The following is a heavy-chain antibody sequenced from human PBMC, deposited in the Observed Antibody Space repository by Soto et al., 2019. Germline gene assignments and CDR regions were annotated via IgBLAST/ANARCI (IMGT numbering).Heavy chain of an antibody. V-gene: IGHV3-30*18. D-gene: IGHD6-19*01. CDR3: AKGHSSGLDY. CDR1: GFTFSSYG. CDR2: ISYDGSNK. Sequence: GGSVRLSCAASGFTFSSYGVHWVRQAPGKGLEWVAVISYDGSNKYYADSVKGRFTISRDNSKNTLYLQMNSLRAEDTAVYYCAKGHSSGLDYCGQRTLVTVSS. J-gene: IGHJ4*02.